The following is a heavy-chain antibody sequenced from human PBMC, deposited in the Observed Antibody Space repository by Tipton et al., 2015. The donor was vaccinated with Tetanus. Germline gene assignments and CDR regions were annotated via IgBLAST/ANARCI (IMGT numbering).Heavy chain of an antibody. CDR1: GYSFTNYW. Sequence: QLVQSGAEVKKPGESLKISCKGSGYSFTNYWIAWVRQMPGKGLEWMGIIYPGDSDTRYSPSFQGQVTISVDKSINTAYLQWSSLKASDTSMFYCARAHCTDGVCNFDFWGQGALVTVAS. D-gene: IGHD2-8*01. J-gene: IGHJ4*02. CDR2: IYPGDSDT. V-gene: IGHV5-51*01. CDR3: ARAHCTDGVCNFDF.